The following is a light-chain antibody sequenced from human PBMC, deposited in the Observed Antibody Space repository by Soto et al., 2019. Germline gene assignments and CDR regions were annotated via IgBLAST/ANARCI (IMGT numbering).Light chain of an antibody. CDR1: QSVRSKY. CDR2: GAS. Sequence: ESMLTQSPATLSLSPGERATLSCRASQSVRSKYLTWYQQKPGQAPRLLIYGASLRATGVPDRFSGSGSGTDFTLTISRLEPEVVAVYYCQQFGDSPPAFTFGQGTNLEI. J-gene: IGKJ2*01. V-gene: IGKV3-20*01. CDR3: QQFGDSPPAFT.